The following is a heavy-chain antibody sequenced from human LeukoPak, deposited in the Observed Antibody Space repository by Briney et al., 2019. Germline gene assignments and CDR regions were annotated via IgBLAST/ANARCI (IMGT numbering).Heavy chain of an antibody. J-gene: IGHJ4*02. V-gene: IGHV1-46*01. Sequence: ASVKVSCKASGDTFTSYYMHWGRQAPGQGLEWMGIINLRDGITTYAQRFQGRVSMTRDTSTSTVYMDLSSLRSDDTAVYYCARDPWGLGYWGQGTLVTVSS. CDR2: INLRDGIT. D-gene: IGHD6-13*01. CDR3: ARDPWGLGY. CDR1: GDTFTSYY.